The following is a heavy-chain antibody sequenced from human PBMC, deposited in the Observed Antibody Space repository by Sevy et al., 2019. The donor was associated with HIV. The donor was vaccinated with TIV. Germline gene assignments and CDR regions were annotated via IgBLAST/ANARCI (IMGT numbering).Heavy chain of an antibody. CDR3: ARGQGDDYNYGLDV. J-gene: IGHJ6*02. V-gene: IGHV3-33*01. CDR2: IWFDGSEK. D-gene: IGHD1-26*01. Sequence: GGSLRLSCAASGFAFSTYGLYWVRQAPGNGLEWVAVIWFDGSEKYYADSVKGRFTISRDNSKNTLYLQMNSLTAADTAVYYCARGQGDDYNYGLDVWGQGTTVTVSS. CDR1: GFAFSTYG.